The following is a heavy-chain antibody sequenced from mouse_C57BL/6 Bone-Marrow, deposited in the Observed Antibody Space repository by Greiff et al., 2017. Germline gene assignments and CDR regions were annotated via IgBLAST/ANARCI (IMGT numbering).Heavy chain of an antibody. Sequence: VQLQQSGAELVRPGSSVKMSCKTSGYTFTSYGINWVKQRPGQGLEWIGYIYIGNGYTAYNEKSKGKATLTSDTSSSTAYMQLSSLTSEDSAIYFCANWSDYWGQGTTLTVSS. CDR3: ANWSDY. CDR1: GYTFTSYG. J-gene: IGHJ2*01. V-gene: IGHV1-58*01. CDR2: IYIGNGYT. D-gene: IGHD4-1*01.